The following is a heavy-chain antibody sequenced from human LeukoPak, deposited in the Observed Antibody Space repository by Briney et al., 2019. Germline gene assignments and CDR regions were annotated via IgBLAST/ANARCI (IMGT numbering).Heavy chain of an antibody. V-gene: IGHV3-74*01. D-gene: IGHD3-3*01. Sequence: GGSLRLSWAASGFTFRRFRVTGVRRAPGKGRVWVSRINTDGSSTSYADSVKGRFTISRDNAKNTLYLQMNSLRAEDTAVYYCARDDFWSPTDWGQGTLVTVSS. CDR2: INTDGSST. CDR3: ARDDFWSPTD. CDR1: GFTFRRFR. J-gene: IGHJ4*02.